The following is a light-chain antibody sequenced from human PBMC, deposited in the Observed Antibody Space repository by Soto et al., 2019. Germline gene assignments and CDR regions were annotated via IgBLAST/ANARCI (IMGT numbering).Light chain of an antibody. J-gene: IGKJ1*01. V-gene: IGKV1-39*01. CDR2: AAS. Sequence: DIQMTQSPSSLSASVGDRVTITCRARQSISSYLNWYQQKPGKAPKLLIYAASSLQSGVPSRLSGSGSGTDFTLTISSLQPEDFETYYCQQSYSTPQTFGQGTKVEIK. CDR3: QQSYSTPQT. CDR1: QSISSY.